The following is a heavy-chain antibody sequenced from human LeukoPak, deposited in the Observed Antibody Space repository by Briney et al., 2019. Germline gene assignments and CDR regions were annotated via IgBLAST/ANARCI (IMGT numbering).Heavy chain of an antibody. CDR3: ARDLTSRGGFDY. CDR2: ISSSSSYI. Sequence: GGSLRLSCAASGFTFSSYSMNWVRQAPGKGLEWVSSISSSSSYIYYADSVKGRFTISRDNAKNSLYLQMNSLRAEDTAVYYCARDLTSRGGFDYWGQGTLVTVSS. CDR1: GFTFSSYS. V-gene: IGHV3-21*01. D-gene: IGHD3-16*01. J-gene: IGHJ4*02.